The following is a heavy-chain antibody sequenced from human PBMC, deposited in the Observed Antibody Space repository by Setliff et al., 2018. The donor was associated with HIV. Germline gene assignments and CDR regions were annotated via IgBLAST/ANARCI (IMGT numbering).Heavy chain of an antibody. CDR3: TRHSTDPWSLLDY. J-gene: IGHJ4*02. CDR2: IYGGGTT. Sequence: GGSLRLSCAASGFTVSSNYMSWVRQAPGKGLEWVSVIYGGGTTHYADSVKGRFTISRDNSKNTVYLQMDSLKTEDTAVYYCTRHSTDPWSLLDYWGQGTLVTVSS. V-gene: IGHV3-53*01. D-gene: IGHD4-4*01. CDR1: GFTVSSNY.